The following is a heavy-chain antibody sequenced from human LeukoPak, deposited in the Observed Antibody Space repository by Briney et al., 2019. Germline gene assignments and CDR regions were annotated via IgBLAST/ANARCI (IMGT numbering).Heavy chain of an antibody. CDR1: GGTFSSYA. J-gene: IGHJ6*03. CDR3: ARDRGDYDFWSGYPYYYYYYMDV. CDR2: IIPIFGTA. Sequence: GASVKVSCKASGGTFSSYAISWVRQAPGQGLEWMGGIIPIFGTANYAQKFQGRVTITADKSTSTACMELSSLRSEDTAVYYCARDRGDYDFWSGYPYYYYYYMDVWGKGTTVTVSS. D-gene: IGHD3-3*01. V-gene: IGHV1-69*06.